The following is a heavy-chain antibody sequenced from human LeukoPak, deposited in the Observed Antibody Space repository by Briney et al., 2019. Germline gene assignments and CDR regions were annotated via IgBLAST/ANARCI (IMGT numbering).Heavy chain of an antibody. CDR3: ARVSRSRGSLPNSYYYMDV. CDR2: TIPMFGSA. J-gene: IGHJ6*03. Sequence: ASVKVSCKASRDTFDSYSISWLRQAPGQGLEWMGGTIPMFGSANYAQKFQGRVTITTDQTTTTAYMELSSLSSEDTAVYYCARVSRSRGSLPNSYYYMDVWGKGTTVTVSS. V-gene: IGHV1-69*05. CDR1: RDTFDSYS. D-gene: IGHD2-15*01.